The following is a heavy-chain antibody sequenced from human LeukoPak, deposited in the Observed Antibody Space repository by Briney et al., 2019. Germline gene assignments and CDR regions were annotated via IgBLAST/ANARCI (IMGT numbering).Heavy chain of an antibody. CDR1: GGPFRGYY. CDR3: ARGRGILVVPAAPPRSYNWFDA. J-gene: IGHJ5*01. CDR2: INHRGST. V-gene: IGHV4-34*01. D-gene: IGHD2-2*01. Sequence: SETLSLTCAVYGGPFRGYYWSWIRQPPGKGVEWLGEINHRGSTNYNPSLKSRVPISVDTSKDQFFLKLSSVTAADMAVYDCARGRGILVVPAAPPRSYNWFDACGHGTLVTVSS.